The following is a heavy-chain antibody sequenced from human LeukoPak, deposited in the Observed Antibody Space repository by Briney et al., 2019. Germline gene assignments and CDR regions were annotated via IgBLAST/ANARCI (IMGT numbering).Heavy chain of an antibody. V-gene: IGHV3-33*01. CDR2: IWYDGSNK. CDR3: ARDSRLYCFDY. D-gene: IGHD2-15*01. J-gene: IGHJ4*02. CDR1: GFTFSSYG. Sequence: GRSLRLSCAASGFTFSSYGMHWVRQAPGKGLEWVAVIWYDGSNKYYADSVKGRFTISRDNSKNTLYLQMNSLRAEDTAVYYCARDSRLYCFDYWGQGTLVTVSS.